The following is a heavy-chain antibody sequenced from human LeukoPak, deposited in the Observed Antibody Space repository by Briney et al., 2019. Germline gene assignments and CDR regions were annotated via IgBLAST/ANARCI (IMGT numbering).Heavy chain of an antibody. Sequence: GGSLRLFCVASGFTFSDYWMSWVRQAPGMGLEWVANIETDEDQKNYVDSVKGRFTISRDNAKNLLYLQMNSLGDEDTAVYYCARDIPSGFYTPDYWGQGTLVTVSS. CDR1: GFTFSDYW. D-gene: IGHD5-12*01. J-gene: IGHJ4*02. V-gene: IGHV3-7*01. CDR3: ARDIPSGFYTPDY. CDR2: IETDEDQK.